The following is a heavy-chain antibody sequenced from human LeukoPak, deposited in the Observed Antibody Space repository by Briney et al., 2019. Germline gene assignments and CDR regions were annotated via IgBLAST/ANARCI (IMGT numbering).Heavy chain of an antibody. CDR2: ISGSGPST. J-gene: IGHJ4*02. CDR1: GFTFSNYA. Sequence: GGSLRLSCAASGFTFSNYAMIWVRQAPGKGLEWASSISGSGPSTDYADSVKGRFTISRDKSKNTLYLQMNSLRAEDTAVYYCARLPTFYYDSSHYHYDYWGQGTLVTVSS. V-gene: IGHV3-23*01. CDR3: ARLPTFYYDSSHYHYDY. D-gene: IGHD3-22*01.